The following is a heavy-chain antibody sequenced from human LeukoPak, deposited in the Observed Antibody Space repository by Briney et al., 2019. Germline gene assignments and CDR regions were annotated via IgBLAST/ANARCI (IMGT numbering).Heavy chain of an antibody. Sequence: SETLSLTCAVSGYSISSGYYWGWIRQPPGKGLEWIGSIYHSGSTYYNPSLKSRVTISVDTSKNQLSLKLSSVTAADTAVYYCANLWGLRCCYWGQGTLVTVSS. CDR1: GYSISSGYY. CDR3: ANLWGLRCCY. V-gene: IGHV4-38-2*01. D-gene: IGHD4-17*01. CDR2: IYHSGST. J-gene: IGHJ4*02.